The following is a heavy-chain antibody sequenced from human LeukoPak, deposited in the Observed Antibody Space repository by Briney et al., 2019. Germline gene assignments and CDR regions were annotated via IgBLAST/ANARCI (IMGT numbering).Heavy chain of an antibody. J-gene: IGHJ6*02. Sequence: GASVKVSCKASGYTFTSYGISWVRQAPGQGLEWMGWISAYNGNTNYAQKLQGRVTMTTDTSTSTAYMELRSLRSDDTAVYYCARASMVNYYYYYGMDVWGQGTTVTVSS. CDR1: GYTFTSYG. D-gene: IGHD5-18*01. V-gene: IGHV1-18*01. CDR3: ARASMVNYYYYYGMDV. CDR2: ISAYNGNT.